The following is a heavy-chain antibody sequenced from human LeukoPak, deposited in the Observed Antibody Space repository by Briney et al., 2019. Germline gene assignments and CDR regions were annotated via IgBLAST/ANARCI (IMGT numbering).Heavy chain of an antibody. D-gene: IGHD3-22*01. CDR2: IYTGGST. CDR3: ARDHYDSSGYYYWFDP. J-gene: IGHJ5*02. V-gene: IGHV4-61*02. Sequence: SQTLSLTCTVSGGSISSGSYYWSWIRQPAGKGLEWIGRIYTGGSTNYNPSLKSRVTISVDTSKNQFSLKLSSVTAADTAVYYCARDHYDSSGYYYWFDPWGQGTLVTVSS. CDR1: GGSISSGSYY.